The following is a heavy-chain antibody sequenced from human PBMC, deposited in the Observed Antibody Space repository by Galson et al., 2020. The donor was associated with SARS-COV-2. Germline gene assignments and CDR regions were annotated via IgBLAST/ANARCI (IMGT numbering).Heavy chain of an antibody. Sequence: GGSLRLSCAASGFTFSSYGMHWVRQAPGKGLEWVAVIWYDGSNKYYADSVKGRFIISRDNSKNTLYLQMNSLRAEDTAVYYCARDADSSSWNEVYFDYWGQGTLVTVSS. CDR2: IWYDGSNK. J-gene: IGHJ4*02. V-gene: IGHV3-33*01. CDR3: ARDADSSSWNEVYFDY. D-gene: IGHD6-13*01. CDR1: GFTFSSYG.